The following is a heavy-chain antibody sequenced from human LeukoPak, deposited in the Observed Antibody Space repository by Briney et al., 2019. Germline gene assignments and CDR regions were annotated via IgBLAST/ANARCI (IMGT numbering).Heavy chain of an antibody. CDR1: GFTFSSYA. D-gene: IGHD3-10*01. V-gene: IGHV3-23*01. Sequence: GESLRLSCAASGFTFSSYAMSWVRQAPGKGLEWVSGISGSGGSTYYADSVKGRFTISRDNSKNTLYLQMNSLRADDTAVYYCAKAKGITMVRGTDYWGQGTLVTVPS. CDR2: ISGSGGST. CDR3: AKAKGITMVRGTDY. J-gene: IGHJ4*01.